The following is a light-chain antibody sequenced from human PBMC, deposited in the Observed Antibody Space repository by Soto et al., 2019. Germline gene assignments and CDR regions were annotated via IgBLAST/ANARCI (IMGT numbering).Light chain of an antibody. Sequence: EIVMTQSPATLSVSPGDRATLSCRASQSVDNDLAWYQQKPGQPPRLLIYDASTRATGLPARFSGSQSGTEFTLTISSLLSEDLAVYSCQQYNNWPLTFGGGTKVEIK. J-gene: IGKJ4*01. V-gene: IGKV3D-15*01. CDR3: QQYNNWPLT. CDR2: DAS. CDR1: QSVDND.